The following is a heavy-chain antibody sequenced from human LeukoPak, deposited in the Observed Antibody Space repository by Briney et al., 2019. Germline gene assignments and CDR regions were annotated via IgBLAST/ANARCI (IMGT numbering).Heavy chain of an antibody. CDR2: ISGSGGST. CDR1: GFTFSSYA. D-gene: IGHD6-19*01. V-gene: IGHV3-23*01. CDR3: AKYGYSSGWSFYYFDY. J-gene: IGHJ4*02. Sequence: GGSLRLSCAASGFTFSSYAMSWVRQAPGKGLERVSAISGSGGSTYYADSVKGRFTISRDNSKNTLYLQMNSLRAEDTAVYYCAKYGYSSGWSFYYFDYWGQGTLVTVSS.